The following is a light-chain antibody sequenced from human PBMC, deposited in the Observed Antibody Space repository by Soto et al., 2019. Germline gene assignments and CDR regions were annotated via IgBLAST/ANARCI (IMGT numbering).Light chain of an antibody. V-gene: IGKV1-39*01. CDR3: QQSYSTPGT. J-gene: IGKJ1*01. CDR1: QSISTY. Sequence: DIQMTQSPSSLSASVGDRVTITCRASQSISTYLNWYQQKPGKAPNLLIYAASSLQSGVPSRFSGSGSGTDFTLTISSLQPEDFATYYCQQSYSTPGTFGRGTKVEIK. CDR2: AAS.